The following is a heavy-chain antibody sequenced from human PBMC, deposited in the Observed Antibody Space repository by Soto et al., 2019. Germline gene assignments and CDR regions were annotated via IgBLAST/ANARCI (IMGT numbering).Heavy chain of an antibody. CDR2: ISDDGDST. J-gene: IGHJ6*02. D-gene: IGHD2-2*01. CDR1: GFTFSDNA. CDR3: SKSLSTAVNYGLDV. Sequence: EVQLLESGGGLVQPGGSLRLSCGASGFTFSDNAMTWVRQAPGKGLEWVSSISDDGDSTYYAYSVKGRFAVSRDNSKNTLFLHMHSLGAEDTDVYYCSKSLSTAVNYGLDVWGQGTSVTVSS. V-gene: IGHV3-23*01.